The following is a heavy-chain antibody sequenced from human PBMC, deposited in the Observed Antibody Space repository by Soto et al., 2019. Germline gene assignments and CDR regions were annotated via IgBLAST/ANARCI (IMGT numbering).Heavy chain of an antibody. J-gene: IGHJ4*02. Sequence: SETLSLTCTVSGGSISSYYWSWIRQPPGKGLEWIGYIYYSGSTNYNPSLKSRVTISVDTSKNQFSLKLSSVTAADTAVYYCASARSGYSYDIDYWGRGTLVTVSS. V-gene: IGHV4-59*01. CDR2: IYYSGST. D-gene: IGHD5-18*01. CDR1: GGSISSYY. CDR3: ASARSGYSYDIDY.